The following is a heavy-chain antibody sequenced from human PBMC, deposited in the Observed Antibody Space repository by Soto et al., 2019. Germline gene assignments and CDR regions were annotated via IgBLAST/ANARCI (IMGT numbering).Heavy chain of an antibody. CDR1: GGTFSSYA. CDR3: ARDRVGRYNWNDDAFDI. D-gene: IGHD1-1*01. J-gene: IGHJ3*02. Sequence: ASVKVSCKASGGTFSSYAISWVRQAPGQGLEWMGGIIPIFGIANYAQKFQGRVTITADKSTSTAYMELSSLRSEDTAVYYCARDRVGRYNWNDDAFDIWGQGTMVTVSS. V-gene: IGHV1-69*10. CDR2: IIPIFGIA.